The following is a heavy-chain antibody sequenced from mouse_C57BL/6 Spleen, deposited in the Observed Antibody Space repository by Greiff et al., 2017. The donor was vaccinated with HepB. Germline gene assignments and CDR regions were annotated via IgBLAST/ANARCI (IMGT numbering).Heavy chain of an antibody. J-gene: IGHJ3*01. CDR1: GYTFTSYW. D-gene: IGHD1-1*01. Sequence: QVQLKESGAELAKPGASVKLSCKASGYTFTSYWMHWVNQRPGQGLEWIGYINPSSGYTKYNQKFKDKATLTADKSSSTAYMQLSSLTYEDSAVYYCASGGGITTVVPSYWGQGTLVTVSA. CDR2: INPSSGYT. V-gene: IGHV1-7*01. CDR3: ASGGGITTVVPSY.